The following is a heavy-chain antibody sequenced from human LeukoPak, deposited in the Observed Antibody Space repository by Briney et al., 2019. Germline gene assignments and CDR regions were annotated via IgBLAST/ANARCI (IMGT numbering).Heavy chain of an antibody. CDR3: ARASGIVGAINWGYYYGMDV. D-gene: IGHD1-26*01. CDR1: GFTFSGSA. J-gene: IGHJ6*02. Sequence: GGSLKLSCAASGFTFSGSAMHWVRQASGKGLEWVGRIRSKANSYATAYAASVKGRFTISRDDSKNTAYLQMNSLKTEDTAVYYCARASGIVGAINWGYYYGMDVWGQGTTVTVSS. CDR2: IRSKANSYAT. V-gene: IGHV3-73*01.